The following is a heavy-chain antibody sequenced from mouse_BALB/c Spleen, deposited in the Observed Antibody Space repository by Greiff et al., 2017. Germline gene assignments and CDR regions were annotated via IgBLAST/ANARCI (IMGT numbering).Heavy chain of an antibody. CDR1: GFTFSSYA. CDR3: AMDDYYAMDY. CDR2: ISSGGST. Sequence: EVMLVESGGGLVKPGGSLKLSCAASGFTFSSYAMSWVRQTPEKRLEWVASISSGGSTYYPDSVKGRFTISRDNARNILYLQMSSLRSEDTAMYYCAMDDYYAMDYWGQGTSVTVSS. V-gene: IGHV5-6-5*01. J-gene: IGHJ4*01.